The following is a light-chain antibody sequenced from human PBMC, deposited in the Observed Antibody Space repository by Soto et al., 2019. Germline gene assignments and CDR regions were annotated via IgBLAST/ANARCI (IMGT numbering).Light chain of an antibody. CDR3: HSCASGLGVVL. CDR1: SSNLGADFD. CDR2: KND. V-gene: IGLV1-40*01. J-gene: IGLJ2*01. Sequence: QSVLTQPPSVSGAPGQRVTISCTGGSSNLGADFDVHWYRHLPGTAPTLLIYKNDDRPSGVPDRFSGSESGTSASLAIGGLPPEDDGLYYCHSCASGLGVVLFGGGTLLAVL.